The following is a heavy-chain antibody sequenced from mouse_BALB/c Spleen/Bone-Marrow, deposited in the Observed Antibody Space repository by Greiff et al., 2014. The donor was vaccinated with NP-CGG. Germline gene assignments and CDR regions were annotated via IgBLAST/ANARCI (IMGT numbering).Heavy chain of an antibody. V-gene: IGHV2-2*02. CDR1: GFSLTTYG. D-gene: IGHD2-2*01. CDR2: IWSGGST. Sequence: QVQLQQSGPGLVRPSQSLSITCTVSGFSLTTYGLHWVRQSPGKGLEWLGVIWSGGSTDYNAAFISRLIITKDNSKSQVFFKMNSLQTNDTAMYYCARKGYTGYFDVWGAGTTVTVSS. CDR3: ARKGYTGYFDV. J-gene: IGHJ1*01.